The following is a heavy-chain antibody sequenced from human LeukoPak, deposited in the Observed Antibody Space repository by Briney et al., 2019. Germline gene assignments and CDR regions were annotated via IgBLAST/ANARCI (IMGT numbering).Heavy chain of an antibody. D-gene: IGHD3-22*01. CDR2: ISWNSGSI. V-gene: IGHV3-9*01. J-gene: IGHJ4*02. Sequence: GGSLRLSCAASGFTFDDYAMHWVRQGPGKGLEWVSGISWNSGSIAYADSVKGRFTISRDNAKNFLYLQMNSLRAEDTALYYCAKDISHSSGYYFFDYWGQGTLVTVSS. CDR1: GFTFDDYA. CDR3: AKDISHSSGYYFFDY.